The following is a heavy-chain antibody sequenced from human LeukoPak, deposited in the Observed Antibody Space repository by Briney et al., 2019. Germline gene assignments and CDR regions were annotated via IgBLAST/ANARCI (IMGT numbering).Heavy chain of an antibody. D-gene: IGHD5-24*01. CDR2: IYYSGST. CDR3: AREERWLQKGAFDI. V-gene: IGHV4-59*01. CDR1: GGSISSYY. J-gene: IGHJ3*02. Sequence: SETLSLTCTVSGGSISSYYWSWIRQPPGKGLEWIGYIYYSGSTNYNPSLKSRVTISVDTSKNQFSLKLSSVTAADTAVYYCAREERWLQKGAFDIWGQGTMVTVSS.